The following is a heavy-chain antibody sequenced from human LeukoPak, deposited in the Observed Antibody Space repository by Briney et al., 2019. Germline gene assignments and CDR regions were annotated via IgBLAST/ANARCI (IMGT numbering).Heavy chain of an antibody. D-gene: IGHD1-26*01. CDR3: AKSPGGVHWYFDL. J-gene: IGHJ2*01. CDR2: IYSGGST. Sequence: GGSLRLSCAASGFTVISNYMNWVRQAPGKGLEWVSTIYSGGSTNYADSVKGRFTISRDNSKNTLYLQMNSLRAEDTAVYYCAKSPGGVHWYFDLWGRGTLVTVSS. V-gene: IGHV3-66*01. CDR1: GFTVISNY.